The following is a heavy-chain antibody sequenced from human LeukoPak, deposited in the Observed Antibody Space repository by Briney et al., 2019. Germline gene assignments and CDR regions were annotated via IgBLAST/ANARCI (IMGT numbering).Heavy chain of an antibody. CDR2: IIALFATA. CDR1: GGTLSSYV. J-gene: IGHJ4*02. D-gene: IGHD3-22*01. CDR3: ARARDYYDSSGSLGPFDY. Sequence: SVKVSCKASGGTLSSYVITWVRQAPGQGLEGVGGIIALFATAKYAQKFQGRVTITMDESTSTAYMALSSLTSEDTAVYYCARARDYYDSSGSLGPFDYWGQGTLVTVSS. V-gene: IGHV1-69*05.